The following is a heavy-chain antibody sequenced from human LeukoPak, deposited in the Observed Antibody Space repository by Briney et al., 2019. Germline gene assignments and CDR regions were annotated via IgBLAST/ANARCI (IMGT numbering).Heavy chain of an antibody. D-gene: IGHD3-3*01. CDR1: GFTFSSSS. J-gene: IGHJ5*02. Sequence: PGGSLRLSCAASGFTFSSSSISWVRQAPGKGLEWVSAITDAVGSTHYADSVKGRFTISRDNGKNTLYLQMNSLRAEDTAVYYCARGITIFGVVIRKGGYNWFDPWGQGTLVTVSS. V-gene: IGHV3-23*01. CDR3: ARGITIFGVVIRKGGYNWFDP. CDR2: ITDAVGST.